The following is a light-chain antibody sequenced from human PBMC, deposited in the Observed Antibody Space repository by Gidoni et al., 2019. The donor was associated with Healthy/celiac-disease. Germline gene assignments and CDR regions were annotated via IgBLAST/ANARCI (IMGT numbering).Light chain of an antibody. CDR1: SSDVGSYNL. J-gene: IGLJ1*01. CDR2: EGS. CDR3: CSYAGSSFYV. V-gene: IGLV2-23*01. Sequence: QSALTHPASVSGSPGQSITISCNGTSSDVGSYNLVSWYQQHPGKAPKLMIYEGSKRPSGVSNRFSGSKSGNTASLTISGLQAEDEADYYCCSYAGSSFYVFGTGTKVTVL.